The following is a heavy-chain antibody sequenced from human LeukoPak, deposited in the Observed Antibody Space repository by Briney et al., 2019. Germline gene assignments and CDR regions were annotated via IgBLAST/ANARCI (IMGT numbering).Heavy chain of an antibody. CDR1: GSSISSYY. D-gene: IGHD6-13*01. CDR2: IYYSGST. J-gene: IGHJ5*02. CDR3: ATLPTGIAAAGNSP. Sequence: SETLSLTCTVSGSSISSYYWSWIRQPPGKGLEWIGYIYYSGSTNYNPSLKSRVTISVDTSKNQFSLKLSSVTAADTAVYYCATLPTGIAAAGNSPWGQGTLVTVSS. V-gene: IGHV4-59*01.